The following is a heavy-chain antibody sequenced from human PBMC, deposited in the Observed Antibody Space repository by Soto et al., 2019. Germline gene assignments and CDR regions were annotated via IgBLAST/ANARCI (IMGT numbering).Heavy chain of an antibody. J-gene: IGHJ6*02. D-gene: IGHD2-2*01. CDR2: IWYDGSNK. CDR3: ARAGRGEIGYCSSTSCYAPDYYGMGV. Sequence: PGGSLRLSCAASGFTFSSYGMHWVRQAPGKGLEWVAVIWYDGSNKYYADSVKGRFTISRDNSKNTLYLQMNSLRAEDTAVYYCARAGRGEIGYCSSTSCYAPDYYGMGVWGQGTTVTAP. V-gene: IGHV3-33*01. CDR1: GFTFSSYG.